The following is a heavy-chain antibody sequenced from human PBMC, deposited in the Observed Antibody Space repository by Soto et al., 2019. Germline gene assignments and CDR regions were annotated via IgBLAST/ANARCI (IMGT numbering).Heavy chain of an antibody. J-gene: IGHJ4*02. V-gene: IGHV1-18*01. CDR1: GYTFTSYG. CDR2: ISAYNGNT. D-gene: IGHD6-13*01. Sequence: ASVKVSCKASGYTFTSYGISWVRQAPGQGLEWMGWISAYNGNTNYAQKLQGRVTMTTDTSTSTAYMELRSLRSDDTAVYYCARDKPISIAAAGSNFDYWGQGTLVTVSS. CDR3: ARDKPISIAAAGSNFDY.